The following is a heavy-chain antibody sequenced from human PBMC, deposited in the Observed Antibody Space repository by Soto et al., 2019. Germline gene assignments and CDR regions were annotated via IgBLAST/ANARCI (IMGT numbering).Heavy chain of an antibody. V-gene: IGHV1-46*01. J-gene: IGHJ5*02. CDR2: INPSGGRT. CDR3: ARAGINWLDP. D-gene: IGHD1-20*01. CDR1: GYIFTVYH. Sequence: QVQLVQSGAEVKNPGASVKVSCKASGYIFTVYHIHWVRQAPGQGLEWMGMINPSGGRTEYAQKFQGRVTMTSDTSTSTVYMELNSLRSEDTAVYYCARAGINWLDPWGQGTLVIVSS.